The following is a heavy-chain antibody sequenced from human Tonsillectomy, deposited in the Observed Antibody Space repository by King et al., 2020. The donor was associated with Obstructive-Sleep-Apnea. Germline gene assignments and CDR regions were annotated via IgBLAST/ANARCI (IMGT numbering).Heavy chain of an antibody. Sequence: VQLVESGAEVKKPGASVKVSCKVSGYSFTGYDSNGVRQATGQGLEWVGCMNPNSGYTGYTQKFQGRVIMIRNTSISTAYMELSSLRSEDTAVYYCARRRGAGSSDYWGQGTLVTVSS. CDR2: MNPNSGYT. V-gene: IGHV1-8*01. D-gene: IGHD2-2*01. CDR1: GYSFTGYD. CDR3: ARRRGAGSSDY. J-gene: IGHJ4*02.